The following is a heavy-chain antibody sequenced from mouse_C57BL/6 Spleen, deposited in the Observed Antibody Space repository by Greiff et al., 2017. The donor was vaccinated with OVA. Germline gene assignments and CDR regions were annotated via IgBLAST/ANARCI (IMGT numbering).Heavy chain of an antibody. D-gene: IGHD2-4*01. J-gene: IGHJ4*01. CDR1: GYTFTDYN. CDR2: INPNNGGT. V-gene: IGHV1-18*01. CDR3: ARYDYDGRDYYYAMDY. Sequence: VVKPGASVKIPCKASGYTFTDYNMDWVKQSHGKSLEWIGDINPNNGGTIYNQKFKGKATLTVDKSSSTAYMELRSLTSEDTAVYYCARYDYDGRDYYYAMDYWGQGTSVTVSS.